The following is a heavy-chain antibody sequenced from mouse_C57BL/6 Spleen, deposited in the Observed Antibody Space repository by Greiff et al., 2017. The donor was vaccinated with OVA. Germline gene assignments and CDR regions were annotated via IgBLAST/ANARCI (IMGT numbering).Heavy chain of an antibody. Sequence: VQLQQSGAELVKPGASVKISCKASGYAFSSYWMNWVKQRPGQGLEWIGRIHPSDSDTNYNQKFKGKATLTVDKSSSTAYMQLSSLTSEDSAVYYCAIEKVVTYYFDYWGQGTTLTVSS. CDR2: IHPSDSDT. CDR1: GYAFSSYW. V-gene: IGHV1-74*01. D-gene: IGHD2-2*01. J-gene: IGHJ2*01. CDR3: AIEKVVTYYFDY.